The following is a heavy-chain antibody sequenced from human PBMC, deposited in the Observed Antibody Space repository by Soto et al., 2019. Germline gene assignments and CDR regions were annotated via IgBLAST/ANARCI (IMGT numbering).Heavy chain of an antibody. V-gene: IGHV3-23*01. J-gene: IGHJ4*02. Sequence: LRLSCAASGFFFNGFDMSWVRQAPGMGLEWVSTISANAGNINYAGSVRGRFSISRDSSKNSVDLQMNSLRVEDTAVYFCTKGSIPAVGRVFFESWGQGTLVTVSS. CDR1: GFFFNGFD. D-gene: IGHD6-13*01. CDR2: ISANAGNI. CDR3: TKGSIPAVGRVFFES.